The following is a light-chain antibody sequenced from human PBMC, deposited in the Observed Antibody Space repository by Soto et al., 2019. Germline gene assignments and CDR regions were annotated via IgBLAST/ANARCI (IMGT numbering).Light chain of an antibody. CDR3: SSYTSSSTC. Sequence: QSALTQPASVSGSPGQSITISCTGTSSDVGNYNYVSWYRQYPGKAPKLMIYEVSNRPSGVSDRFSGSKSGNTASLTISGLQAEDEADYYCSSYTSSSTCFGGGTKLTVL. CDR2: EVS. J-gene: IGLJ2*01. V-gene: IGLV2-14*01. CDR1: SSDVGNYNY.